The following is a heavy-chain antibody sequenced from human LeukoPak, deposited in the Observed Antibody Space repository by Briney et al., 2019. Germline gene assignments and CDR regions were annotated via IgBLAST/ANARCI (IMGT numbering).Heavy chain of an antibody. V-gene: IGHV4-59*01. Sequence: SETLSLTCTVSGGSISSYYWSWIRQPPGKGLEWIGYIYYSGSTNYNPSLKSRVTISVDTSKNQFSLKLSSVTAADTAVYYCARANQCGGDCYSQDYWGQGTLVTVSS. J-gene: IGHJ4*02. CDR2: IYYSGST. CDR3: ARANQCGGDCYSQDY. D-gene: IGHD2-21*02. CDR1: GGSISSYY.